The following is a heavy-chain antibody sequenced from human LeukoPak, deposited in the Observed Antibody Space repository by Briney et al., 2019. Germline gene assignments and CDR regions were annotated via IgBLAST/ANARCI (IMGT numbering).Heavy chain of an antibody. CDR1: GGSISSSSW. CDR2: IYHSGST. V-gene: IGHV4-4*02. D-gene: IGHD3-3*01. J-gene: IGHJ3*02. CDR3: ARTIRFLEWFGAFDI. Sequence: SGTLSLTCAVSGGSISSSSWWSWVRQPPGKGLEWIGEIYHSGSTNYNPSLKSRVTISVDKSKNQFSLKLSSVTAADTAVYYCARTIRFLEWFGAFDIWGQGTMVTVSS.